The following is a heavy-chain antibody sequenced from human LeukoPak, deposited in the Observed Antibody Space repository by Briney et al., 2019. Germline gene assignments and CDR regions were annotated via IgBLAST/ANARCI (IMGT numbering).Heavy chain of an antibody. J-gene: IGHJ3*02. D-gene: IGHD3-16*02. Sequence: SETLSLTCTVSGGSISSYYWSWIRQPPGKGLEWIGYVYYSGSTNYNPSLKSRVTISVDTSKKQLSLKLRSVTAADTAVYYCARSDTYGGFIAFDAFDIWGQGTMVTVSS. V-gene: IGHV4-59*01. CDR2: VYYSGST. CDR1: GGSISSYY. CDR3: ARSDTYGGFIAFDAFDI.